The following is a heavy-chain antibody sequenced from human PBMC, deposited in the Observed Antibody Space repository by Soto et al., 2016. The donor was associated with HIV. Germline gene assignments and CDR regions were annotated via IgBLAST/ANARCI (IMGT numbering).Heavy chain of an antibody. CDR1: GGTFSNYV. Sequence: QVQLVQSGAEVKKPGSSVKVSCKTSGGTFSNYVINWVRQAPGQGLEWLGGINPNSGGTNYAQKFQGRVTMTRDTSISTPYMELSRLRSDDTAVYYCASSGPTYGAFDIWGQGTMVTVSS. J-gene: IGHJ3*02. CDR2: INPNSGGT. V-gene: IGHV1-2*02. CDR3: ASSGPTYGAFDI. D-gene: IGHD6-19*01.